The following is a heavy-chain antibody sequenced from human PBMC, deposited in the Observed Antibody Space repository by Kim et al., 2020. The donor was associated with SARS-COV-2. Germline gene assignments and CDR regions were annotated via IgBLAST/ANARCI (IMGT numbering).Heavy chain of an antibody. D-gene: IGHD2-2*01. Sequence: KGRFTISEDNSKNTLYLQMNSLRAEDTAVYYCARDPWCSSTSCYGEYFQHWGQGTLVTVSS. J-gene: IGHJ1*01. V-gene: IGHV3-30*07. CDR3: ARDPWCSSTSCYGEYFQH.